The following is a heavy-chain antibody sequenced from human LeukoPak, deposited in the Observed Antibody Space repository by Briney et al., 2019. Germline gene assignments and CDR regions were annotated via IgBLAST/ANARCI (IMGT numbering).Heavy chain of an antibody. J-gene: IGHJ4*02. CDR3: ARSPRYCSSTSCFGHIYWFDY. Sequence: ASVKVSCKASRYTFSTYGISGVRQAPGQGGEGMGWISGYNGNTNNAQKHKGRVTKTTDTSASTAYMAMRSLLPADTALYYCARSPRYCSSTSCFGHIYWFDYWGQGTLVTVSS. V-gene: IGHV1-18*01. D-gene: IGHD2-2*01. CDR2: ISGYNGNT. CDR1: RYTFSTYG.